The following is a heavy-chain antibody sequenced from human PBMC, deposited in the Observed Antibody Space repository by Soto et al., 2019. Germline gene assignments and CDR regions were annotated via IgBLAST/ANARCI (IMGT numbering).Heavy chain of an antibody. Sequence: QLQLQESGSGLVKPSQTLSLTCAVSGGSISSGGYSWSWIRQPPGKGLEWIGYIYHSGSTYYNPSLKSRDTISVDRSKNQFSLKLSSVTAADTAVYYCARGEVVAATGFLFDYWGQGTLVTVSS. CDR3: ARGEVVAATGFLFDY. J-gene: IGHJ4*02. CDR1: GGSISSGGYS. D-gene: IGHD2-15*01. CDR2: IYHSGST. V-gene: IGHV4-30-2*01.